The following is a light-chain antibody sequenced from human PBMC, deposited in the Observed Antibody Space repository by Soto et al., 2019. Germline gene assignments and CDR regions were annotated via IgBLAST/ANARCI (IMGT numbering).Light chain of an antibody. J-gene: IGKJ3*01. V-gene: IGKV1-39*01. Sequence: IQMTQSPSSLSESVGHTVNITCRTSQSISIYLNWYQQKPGKAPKLLIYATSTLQSGVPSRFSGRDSGADFTLTINNLQPEDFATYYCQQPPYTFGPGTEVDI. CDR2: ATS. CDR1: QSISIY. CDR3: QQPPYT.